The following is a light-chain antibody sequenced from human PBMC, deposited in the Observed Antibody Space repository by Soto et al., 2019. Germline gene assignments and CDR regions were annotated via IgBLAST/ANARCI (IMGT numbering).Light chain of an antibody. CDR3: QQSHSPPWT. CDR1: QGIRSY. V-gene: IGKV1-39*01. Sequence: DIQMTQSPSSLSTSVGDRIAITCRASQGIRSYLAWYQQKPGGAPKLLISIASILQSGDPSRFSGSGTGTEFTLTISNLQPEDFATYYCQQSHSPPWTFGQGTKVDIK. J-gene: IGKJ1*01. CDR2: IAS.